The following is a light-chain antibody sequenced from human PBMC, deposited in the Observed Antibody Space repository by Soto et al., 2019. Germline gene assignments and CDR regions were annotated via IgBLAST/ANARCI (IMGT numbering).Light chain of an antibody. CDR2: DAS. V-gene: IGKV3-11*01. CDR1: QSVGNY. CDR3: HHRSKWPYT. Sequence: DIVLTQSPATLSLSPGERATLSCRASQSVGNYLLWFQQKPGQAPRLLIYDASNRASGIPARFSGSGSGTDFTLTISSLEPEDFAVYFCHHRSKWPYTFCQWTKLEIK. J-gene: IGKJ2*01.